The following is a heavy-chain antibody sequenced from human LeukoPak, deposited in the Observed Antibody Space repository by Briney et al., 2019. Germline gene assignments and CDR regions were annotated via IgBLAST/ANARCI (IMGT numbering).Heavy chain of an antibody. CDR1: AFNFMEDW. CDR3: TRDRGWQQFDY. CDR2: IKEDGSEK. J-gene: IGHJ4*02. V-gene: IGHV3-7*01. Sequence: GGALQLSCGASAFNFMEDWMTWVRQATGKGLERVGNIKEDGSEKYYVDSVKGRFTISRDNAKNSLYLQMSSLRDDDTAVYYCTRDRGWQQFDYWGQGTLVTVSS. D-gene: IGHD5-24*01.